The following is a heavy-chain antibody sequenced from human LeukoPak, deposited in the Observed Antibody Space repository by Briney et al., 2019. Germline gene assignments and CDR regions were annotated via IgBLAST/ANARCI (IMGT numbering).Heavy chain of an antibody. CDR3: ARAPHRYYYIDY. V-gene: IGHV4-59*01. Sequence: SETLSLTCTVSGGSISSYYWSWIRQPPGKGLERIGYIYYSGSTNYNPSLKSRVTISVDTSKNQFSLKLSSVTAADTAVYYCARAPHRYYYIDYWGQGTLVTVSS. CDR1: GGSISSYY. D-gene: IGHD3-10*01. CDR2: IYYSGST. J-gene: IGHJ4*02.